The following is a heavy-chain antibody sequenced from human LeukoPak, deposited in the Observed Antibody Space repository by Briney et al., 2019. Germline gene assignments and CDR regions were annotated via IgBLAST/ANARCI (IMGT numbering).Heavy chain of an antibody. CDR2: IYYSGST. Sequence: SQTLSLTCTVSGGSIRSGGYYWSWIRQHPGKGLVWIGYIYYSGSTYYNPSLKSRVTISVDTSKNQFSLKLSSVTAADTAVYYCARESHYDILTGYYWVAGMDVWGKGTTVTVSS. J-gene: IGHJ6*04. D-gene: IGHD3-9*01. V-gene: IGHV4-31*03. CDR3: ARESHYDILTGYYWVAGMDV. CDR1: GGSIRSGGYY.